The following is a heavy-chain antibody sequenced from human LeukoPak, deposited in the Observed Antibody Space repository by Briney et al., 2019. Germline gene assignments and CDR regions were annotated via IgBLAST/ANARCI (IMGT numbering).Heavy chain of an antibody. V-gene: IGHV3-23*01. D-gene: IGHD6-19*01. J-gene: IGHJ4*02. CDR3: AKAPSRSYSSGWYIDY. CDR2: ISGSGGDT. CDR1: GFTYSSYA. Sequence: PGGSLRLSCAASGFTYSSYAMSWVRQAPGKGLEWVSSISGSGGDTYYADSVKGRFTISRDNSKNTLYLQMNRLRAEETAVYYCAKAPSRSYSSGWYIDYWGQGTLVTVSS.